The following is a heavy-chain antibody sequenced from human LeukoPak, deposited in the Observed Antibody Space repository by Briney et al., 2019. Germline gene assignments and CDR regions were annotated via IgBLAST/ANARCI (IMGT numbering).Heavy chain of an antibody. V-gene: IGHV4-39*01. CDR2: IYYSGST. Sequence: ASETLSLTCTVSGGSISSSSYYWGWIRQPPGKGLEWIGTIYYSGSTYYNPSLKSRVTISVDTSKNQFSLKLSSVTAADTAVYYCASSGSSAYNWFDPWGQGALVTASS. J-gene: IGHJ5*02. CDR3: ASSGSSAYNWFDP. CDR1: GGSISSSSYY. D-gene: IGHD6-25*01.